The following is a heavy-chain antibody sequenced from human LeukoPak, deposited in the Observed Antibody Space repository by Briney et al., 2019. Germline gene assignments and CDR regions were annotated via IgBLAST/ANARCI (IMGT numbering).Heavy chain of an antibody. D-gene: IGHD1-26*01. Sequence: ASVKVSCKAFGYTFIDYYMHWVRQAPGQGLEWMGWINPTSGVTNYAQKFQGRVTITRDTSISTAYMEMSRLRSDDTAVYYCARVAHASYYLPYWGQGTLVTVSS. CDR3: ARVAHASYYLPY. V-gene: IGHV1-2*02. CDR2: INPTSGVT. J-gene: IGHJ4*02. CDR1: GYTFIDYY.